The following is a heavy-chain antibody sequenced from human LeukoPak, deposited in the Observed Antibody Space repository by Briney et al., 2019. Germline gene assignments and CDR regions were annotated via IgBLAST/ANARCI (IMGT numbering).Heavy chain of an antibody. CDR1: GFTLGDYA. V-gene: IGHV3-49*03. CDR3: TRGAWELTIFGVKGYYYYYMDV. CDR2: IGSKAYGGPT. J-gene: IGHJ6*03. D-gene: IGHD3-3*01. Sequence: GRSLSLSCTASGFTLGDYAMSRFRQAPGKGGEGGGFIGSKAYGGPTEYAASVKGRFTISRDDSKSIAYLQMNSLNTEDTAVYYCTRGAWELTIFGVKGYYYYYMDVWGKGTTVTVSS.